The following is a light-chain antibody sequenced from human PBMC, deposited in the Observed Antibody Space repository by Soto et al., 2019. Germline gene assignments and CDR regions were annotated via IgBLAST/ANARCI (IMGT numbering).Light chain of an antibody. J-gene: IGLJ2*01. V-gene: IGLV6-57*04. CDR1: SGSIASNY. CDR2: GGD. Sequence: NFMLTQPHSVSESPGKTVTLSCTRTSGSIASNYVQWYQQRPGSAPTTVIFGGDQRPSGVSDRFSASIDSSSNSASLTIAGLQTEDEADYYCQSYDSNNYVVFGGGTKVTVL. CDR3: QSYDSNNYVV.